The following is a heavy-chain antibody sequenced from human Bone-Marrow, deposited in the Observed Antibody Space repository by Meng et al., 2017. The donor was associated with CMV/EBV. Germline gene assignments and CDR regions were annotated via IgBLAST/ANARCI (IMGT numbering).Heavy chain of an antibody. CDR3: ARDGSGWYYVDY. Sequence: LRLSCAISGDHVSSNNAAWNWIRQSPSRGVEWLGRTYYRGKWYSDHAISVKGRITINPDTSKNQVSMHLTSVTPEETAVYYCARDGSGWYYVDYWGQGTPVTVSS. CDR1: GDHVSSNNAA. V-gene: IGHV6-1*01. J-gene: IGHJ4*02. D-gene: IGHD6-19*01. CDR2: TYYRGKWYS.